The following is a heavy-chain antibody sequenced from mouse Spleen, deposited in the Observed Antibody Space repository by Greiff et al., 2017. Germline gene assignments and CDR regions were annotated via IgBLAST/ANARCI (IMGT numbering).Heavy chain of an antibody. CDR1: GFNIKDTY. CDR2: IDPANGNT. Sequence: EVKLVESGAELVKPGASVKLSCTASGFNIKDTYMHWVKQRPEQGLEWIGRIDPANGNTKYDPKFQGKATITADTSSNTAYLQLSSLTSEDTAVYYCSVYYAMDYWGQGTSVTVSS. CDR3: SVYYAMDY. J-gene: IGHJ4*01. V-gene: IGHV14-3*02.